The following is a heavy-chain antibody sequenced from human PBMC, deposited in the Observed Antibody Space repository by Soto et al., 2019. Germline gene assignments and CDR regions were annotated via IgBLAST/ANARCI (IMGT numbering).Heavy chain of an antibody. Sequence: EVHLAESGGRLGQPGGSLRLSCAASGFTFNNHAMTWVRQAPGKGLEWVATVSSGGGATYYADSVKGSFTVSSANSKNTVSLHMDSLRADDTARYYCARDRLGFGDLDSWGPGTLLTVSS. CDR1: GFTFNNHA. D-gene: IGHD3-10*01. V-gene: IGHV3-23*04. J-gene: IGHJ4*02. CDR3: ARDRLGFGDLDS. CDR2: VSSGGGAT.